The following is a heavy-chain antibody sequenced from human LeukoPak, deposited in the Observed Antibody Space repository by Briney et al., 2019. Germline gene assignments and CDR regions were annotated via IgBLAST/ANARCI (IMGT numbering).Heavy chain of an antibody. J-gene: IGHJ6*03. Sequence: ASVKVSCKASGYTFTGYYMHWVRQAPGQGLEWMGWINPNSGGTNYAQKFQGRVTMTRDTSISTAYMELSRLRSDDTAVYYCARDRWEYQLPYYMDVWGKGTTVTVSS. CDR1: GYTFTGYY. D-gene: IGHD2-2*01. CDR2: INPNSGGT. CDR3: ARDRWEYQLPYYMDV. V-gene: IGHV1-2*02.